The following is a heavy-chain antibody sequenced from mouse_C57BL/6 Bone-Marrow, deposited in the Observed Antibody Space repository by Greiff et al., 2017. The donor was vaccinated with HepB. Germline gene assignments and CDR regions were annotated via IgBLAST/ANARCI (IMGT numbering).Heavy chain of an antibody. Sequence: DVQLQESGPGLVKPSQSLSLTCSVTGYSITSGYYWYWIRQFPGNKLEWMGYISYDGSNNYNPSLKNRISITRDTSKNQFFLKLNSVTTEDTATYYCARVYDYDWFAYWGQGTLVTVSA. CDR2: ISYDGSN. CDR3: ARVYDYDWFAY. CDR1: GYSITSGYY. V-gene: IGHV3-6*01. J-gene: IGHJ3*01. D-gene: IGHD2-4*01.